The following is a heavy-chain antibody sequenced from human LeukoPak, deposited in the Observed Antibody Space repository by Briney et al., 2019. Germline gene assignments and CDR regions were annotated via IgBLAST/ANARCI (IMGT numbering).Heavy chain of an antibody. J-gene: IGHJ6*03. D-gene: IGHD3-10*01. V-gene: IGHV3-11*01. Sequence: PGGSLRLSCAASGFTFSDYYMSWIRQAPGKGLEWVSYISSSGSTIYYADSVKGRFTISRDNAKNSLYLQMNSLRSDDMAVYYCARDLHRVVVRGVPHYYYYMDVWGKGTTVTISS. CDR2: ISSSGSTI. CDR1: GFTFSDYY. CDR3: ARDLHRVVVRGVPHYYYYMDV.